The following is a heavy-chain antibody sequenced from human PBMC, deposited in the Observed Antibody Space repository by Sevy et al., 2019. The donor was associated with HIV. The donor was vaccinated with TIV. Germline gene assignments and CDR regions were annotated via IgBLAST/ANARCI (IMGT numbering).Heavy chain of an antibody. CDR3: SSRDYGDSIDY. J-gene: IGHJ4*02. CDR2: IYSGGST. CDR1: GFTVSSNY. V-gene: IGHV3-53*05. Sequence: GGSLRLSCAASGFTVSSNYMSWVRQAPGKGLEWVSVIYSGGSTYYADSVKGRFTISRDNAKKTLYLQMNSLRPEDTAMYFCSSRDYGDSIDYWGQGTPVTVSS. D-gene: IGHD4-17*01.